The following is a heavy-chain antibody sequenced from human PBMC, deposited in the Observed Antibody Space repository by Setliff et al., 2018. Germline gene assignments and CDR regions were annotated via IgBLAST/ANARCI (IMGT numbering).Heavy chain of an antibody. J-gene: IGHJ4*02. CDR3: ARVYTLTIPPDY. CDR1: GYPFTNYG. V-gene: IGHV1-18*01. Sequence: ASVKVSCKASGYPFTNYGINWVRQAPGQGLEWLGWISAYNGNTHYAQKLQGRVSMTTDTSTSTAYMELRSLRSDDTAVYYCARVYTLTIPPDYWGQGTLVTVSS. D-gene: IGHD4-17*01. CDR2: ISAYNGNT.